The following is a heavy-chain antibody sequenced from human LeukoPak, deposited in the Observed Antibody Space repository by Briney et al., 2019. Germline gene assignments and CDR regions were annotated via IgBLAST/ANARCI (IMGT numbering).Heavy chain of an antibody. J-gene: IGHJ4*02. Sequence: SVKVSCKASGGTFSSYAISWVRQAPGQGLEWMGGIIPIFGTANYAQKFQGRVTMTTDTSTSTAYMELRSLRSDDTAVYYCARGISDYDSSGYFGDYWGQGTLVTVSS. CDR3: ARGISDYDSSGYFGDY. D-gene: IGHD3-22*01. CDR1: GGTFSSYA. CDR2: IIPIFGTA. V-gene: IGHV1-69*05.